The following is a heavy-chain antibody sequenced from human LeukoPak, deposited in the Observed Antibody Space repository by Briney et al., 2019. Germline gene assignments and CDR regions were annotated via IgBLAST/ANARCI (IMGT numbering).Heavy chain of an antibody. CDR1: GGSISSSSYY. CDR2: IYYSGST. CDR3: ARGGFGDLTFGGVIAIDY. V-gene: IGHV4-39*07. Sequence: KPSETLSLTCTVSGGSISSSSYYWGWIRQPPGKGLEWIGSIYYSGSTYYNPSLKSRVTISVDTSKNQFSLKLSSVTAADTAVYYCARGGFGDLTFGGVIAIDYWGQGTLVTVSS. D-gene: IGHD3-16*02. J-gene: IGHJ4*02.